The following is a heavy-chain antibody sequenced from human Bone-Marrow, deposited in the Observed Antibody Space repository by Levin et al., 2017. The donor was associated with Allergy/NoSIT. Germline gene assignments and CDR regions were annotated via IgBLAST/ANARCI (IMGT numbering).Heavy chain of an antibody. D-gene: IGHD6-6*01. Sequence: SLKISCAASGFIFGDHAMHWVRQGPGKGLEWVAAITWNSVDSGYADSVRGRFTISRDNAQNLLYLQMTSLSPDDTALYYCARDIIAARPYYGMDVWGRGTTVIVSS. CDR1: GFIFGDHA. CDR3: ARDIIAARPYYGMDV. V-gene: IGHV3-9*01. CDR2: ITWNSVDS. J-gene: IGHJ6*02.